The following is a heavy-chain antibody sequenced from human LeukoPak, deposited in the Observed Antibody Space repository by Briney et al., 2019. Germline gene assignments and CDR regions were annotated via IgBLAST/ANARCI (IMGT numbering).Heavy chain of an antibody. V-gene: IGHV3-23*01. CDR1: GFTFGSYA. CDR2: ISGSGGST. D-gene: IGHD6-13*01. Sequence: GGSLRLSCAASGFTFGSYAMSWVRQAPGKGLEWVSAISGSGGSTYYADSVKGRFTISRDNSKNTLYLQMNSLKTGDTAVYYCTSGTALRYYYYMDVWGKGTTVTVSS. J-gene: IGHJ6*03. CDR3: TSGTALRYYYYMDV.